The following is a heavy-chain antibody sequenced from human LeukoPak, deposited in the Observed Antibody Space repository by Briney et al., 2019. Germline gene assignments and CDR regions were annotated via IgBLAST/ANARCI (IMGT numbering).Heavy chain of an antibody. CDR3: ATGVVLYIAAVAPKPPGDGPWRKSFDY. CDR2: FDPEDGET. D-gene: IGHD6-19*01. J-gene: IGHJ4*02. Sequence: ASVTVSCKVSGYTLTELSMHWVRQAPGKGLEWMGGFDPEDGETICAQKFQGRVTMTEDTSTDTAYMELSSLRSEDTAVYYCATGVVLYIAAVAPKPPGDGPWRKSFDYWGQGTLVTVSS. CDR1: GYTLTELS. V-gene: IGHV1-24*01.